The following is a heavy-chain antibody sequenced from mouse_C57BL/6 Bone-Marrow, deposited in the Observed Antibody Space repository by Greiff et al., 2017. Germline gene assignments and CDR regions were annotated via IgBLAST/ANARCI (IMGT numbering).Heavy chain of an antibody. CDR1: GFNIKDDY. CDR3: TTWWFAY. Sequence: EVQLQQSGAELVRPGASVKLSCTASGFNIKDDYMHWVNQTPEQGLEWIGWIDPENGDTEYASKFQGKATITADTSSNTVYLQLSSLTSEDTAVYYCTTWWFAYWGQGTLVTVSA. V-gene: IGHV14-4*01. J-gene: IGHJ3*01. CDR2: IDPENGDT.